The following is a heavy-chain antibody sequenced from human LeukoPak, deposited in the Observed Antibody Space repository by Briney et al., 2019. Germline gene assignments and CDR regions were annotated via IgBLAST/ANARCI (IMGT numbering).Heavy chain of an antibody. Sequence: SETLSLTCTVSGGSISSSSYYWGWIRQPPGTGLEWIGSIHYSGSTYYNPSLKSRVTISVDTSKNQFSLKLSSVTAADTAVYYCARQVGGSYDFDYWGQGTLVTVSS. CDR3: ARQVGGSYDFDY. D-gene: IGHD1-26*01. CDR2: IHYSGST. V-gene: IGHV4-39*01. CDR1: GGSISSSSYY. J-gene: IGHJ4*02.